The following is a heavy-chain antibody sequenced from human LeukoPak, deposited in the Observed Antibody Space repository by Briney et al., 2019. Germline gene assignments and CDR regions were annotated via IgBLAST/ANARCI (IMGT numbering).Heavy chain of an antibody. D-gene: IGHD2-15*01. V-gene: IGHV1-18*01. CDR1: GGTFSSYA. Sequence: ASVKVSCKASGGTFSSYAISWVRQAPGQGLEWMGWISAYNGNTNYAQKLQGRVTMTTDTSTSTAYMELRSLRSDDTAVYYCARGEIVVVAAYYYYGMDIWGQGTTVTVSS. J-gene: IGHJ6*02. CDR3: ARGEIVVVAAYYYYGMDI. CDR2: ISAYNGNT.